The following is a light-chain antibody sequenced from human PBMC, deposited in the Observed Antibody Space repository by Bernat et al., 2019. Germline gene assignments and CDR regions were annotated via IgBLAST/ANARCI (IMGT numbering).Light chain of an antibody. CDR1: EIIGANY. Sequence: EIQMTQSPSALSASLGDTVTITCRASEIIGANYLNWYQQRPGKAPQLLIYATSTLEPGVPSRFSGRGTGTSFTLTISGLQLEDSASYYCQQSFSTPLSFGGGTTVDI. CDR2: ATS. CDR3: QQSFSTPLS. J-gene: IGKJ4*01. V-gene: IGKV1-39*01.